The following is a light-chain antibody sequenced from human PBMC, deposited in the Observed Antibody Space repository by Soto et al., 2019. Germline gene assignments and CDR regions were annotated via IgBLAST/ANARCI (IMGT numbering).Light chain of an antibody. J-gene: IGKJ2*01. CDR2: GAT. CDR1: QGISNY. V-gene: IGKV1-9*01. Sequence: IQLTQSPSSLSASVGDRVTITCRASQGISNYLAWYQQKPGKTPRLLIYGATTLQSGVPSRFSGSGSGTDFALTISSLQPEDFATYYCQQRSNWPPLYTFGQGTKLEIK. CDR3: QQRSNWPPLYT.